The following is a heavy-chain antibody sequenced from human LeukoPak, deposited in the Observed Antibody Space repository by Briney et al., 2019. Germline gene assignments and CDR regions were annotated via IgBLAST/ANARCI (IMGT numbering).Heavy chain of an antibody. CDR2: INHSGRT. CDR3: ARGVDYYGV. D-gene: IGHD3-10*01. Sequence: SETLSLTCAVYGGSFSGYYWNWICQPPGKGLEWIGEINHSGRTNYNPSLKSRVTISVDTSKKQFSLKLSSVTAADAAVYYCARGVDYYGVWGQGTLVTVSS. CDR1: GGSFSGYY. V-gene: IGHV4-34*01. J-gene: IGHJ4*02.